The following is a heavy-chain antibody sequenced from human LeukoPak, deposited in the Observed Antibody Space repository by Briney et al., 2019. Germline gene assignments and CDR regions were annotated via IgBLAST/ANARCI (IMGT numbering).Heavy chain of an antibody. D-gene: IGHD3-22*01. J-gene: IGHJ4*02. Sequence: GGSLRLSCTVSGFTVSSNSMSWVRQAPGKGLEWVSFIYSDNTHYSNSVKGRFTISRDNSKYTLYLQMNSLRAEDTAVYYCAMDDSSGYYSSYFDYWGQGTLVTVSS. CDR3: AMDDSSGYYSSYFDY. CDR1: GFTVSSNS. CDR2: IYSDNT. V-gene: IGHV3-53*01.